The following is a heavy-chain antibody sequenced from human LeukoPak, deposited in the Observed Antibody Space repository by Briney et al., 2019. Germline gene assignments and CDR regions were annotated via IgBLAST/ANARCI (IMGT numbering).Heavy chain of an antibody. Sequence: GGSLRLSCAASGFTFSSNGMNWVRQAPGKGLEWVSYISISGSITYYADSVKGRFTISRDNAKNALYLQMNSLRAEDTAVYYCARVRRGTNPLSDYWGQGTLVTVSS. V-gene: IGHV3-48*01. J-gene: IGHJ4*02. CDR1: GFTFSSNG. D-gene: IGHD2-15*01. CDR2: ISISGSIT. CDR3: ARVRRGTNPLSDY.